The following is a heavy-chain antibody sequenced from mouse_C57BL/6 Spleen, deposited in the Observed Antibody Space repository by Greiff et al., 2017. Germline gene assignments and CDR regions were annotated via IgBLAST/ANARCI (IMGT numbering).Heavy chain of an antibody. J-gene: IGHJ3*01. Sequence: EVQLVESGGGLVKPGGSLKLSCAASGFTFSSYAMSWVRQTPEKRLEWVATISDGGSYTYYPDNVKGRFTISRDNAKNNLYLQMSHLKSEDTAMYYCARAYYGSSLFAYWSQGTLVTVSA. CDR1: GFTFSSYA. V-gene: IGHV5-4*01. CDR2: ISDGGSYT. D-gene: IGHD1-1*01. CDR3: ARAYYGSSLFAY.